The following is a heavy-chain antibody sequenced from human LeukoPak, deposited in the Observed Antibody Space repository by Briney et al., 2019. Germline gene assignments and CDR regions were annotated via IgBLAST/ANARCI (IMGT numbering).Heavy chain of an antibody. CDR2: IYTSGST. CDR3: ARGVVIAPQTFDY. CDR1: DDSITMYY. V-gene: IGHV4-4*07. J-gene: IGHJ4*02. Sequence: SETLSLTCSVSDDSITMYYWTWIRQPAGKGLEWIGRIYTSGSTNYNPSLKSRVTISVDTSKNQFSLKLSSVTAADTAVYYCARGVVIAPQTFDYWGQGTLVTVSS. D-gene: IGHD2-21*01.